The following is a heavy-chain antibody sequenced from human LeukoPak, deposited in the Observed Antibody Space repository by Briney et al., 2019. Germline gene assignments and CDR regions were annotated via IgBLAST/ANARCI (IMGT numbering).Heavy chain of an antibody. CDR3: ARLGLVVPAAKNYYFDY. CDR2: IYYSGST. D-gene: IGHD2-2*01. J-gene: IGHJ4*02. Sequence: SETLSLTCTVSGGSISSYYWSWIRQPPGKGLEWIGYIYYSGSTNCNPSLKSRVTISVDTSKNQFSLKLSSVTAADTAVYYCARLGLVVPAAKNYYFDYWGQGTLVTVSS. V-gene: IGHV4-59*08. CDR1: GGSISSYY.